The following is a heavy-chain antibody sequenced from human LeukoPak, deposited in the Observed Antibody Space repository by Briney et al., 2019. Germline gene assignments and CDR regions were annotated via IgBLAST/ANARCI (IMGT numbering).Heavy chain of an antibody. V-gene: IGHV3-30*14. CDR2: ISYDGRQK. J-gene: IGHJ4*02. CDR1: GFIFSTYA. D-gene: IGHD2-8*01. CDR3: TRVYLERLTAGYFDH. Sequence: GGSLRLSCAASGFIFSTYAMHWVRQAPGKGLEWVAVISYDGRQKYYADSVKGRFTISRDNSKNTLFLQMNSLRDEDTAVYYCTRVYLERLTAGYFDHWGQGTLVTVSP.